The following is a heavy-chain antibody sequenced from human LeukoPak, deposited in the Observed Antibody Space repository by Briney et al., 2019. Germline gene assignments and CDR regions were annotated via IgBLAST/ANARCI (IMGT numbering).Heavy chain of an antibody. CDR1: GYTFTSYD. J-gene: IGHJ6*03. CDR2: MNPNSGNT. Sequence: GASVKVSCKASGYTFTSYDINWVRQATGQGLEWMGWMNPNSGNTGYAQKFQGRVTITRNTSISTAYMELSSLRSEDTAVYYCAREGDYGDYVWGYYYYMDVWGKGTTVTISS. V-gene: IGHV1-8*03. D-gene: IGHD4-17*01. CDR3: AREGDYGDYVWGYYYYMDV.